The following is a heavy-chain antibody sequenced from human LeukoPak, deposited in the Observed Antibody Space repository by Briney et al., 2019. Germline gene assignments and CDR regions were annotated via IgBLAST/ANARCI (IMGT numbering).Heavy chain of an antibody. Sequence: SQTLSLTCTVSGGSISSGSYYWSWIRQPAGTGLEWIGRIYTSGSTNYNPSLKSRVAISVDTSKNQFSLKLSSVTAADTAVYYCASSYDFWSGSWFDPWGQGTLVTVSS. J-gene: IGHJ5*02. V-gene: IGHV4-61*02. CDR3: ASSYDFWSGSWFDP. CDR1: GGSISSGSYY. D-gene: IGHD3-3*01. CDR2: IYTSGST.